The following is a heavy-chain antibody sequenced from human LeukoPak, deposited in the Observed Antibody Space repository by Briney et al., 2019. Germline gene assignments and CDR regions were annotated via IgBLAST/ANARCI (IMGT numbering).Heavy chain of an antibody. Sequence: GGSLRLSCAAFGFTFGSYGMSWVRQAPGKGLEWVSFITPNADRTSYADSVEGRFTISRDNPRNTLYMQMNSLRDEDTALYYCAIMHGYYDGSGYWVQWGQGTLVTVSS. CDR2: ITPNADRT. J-gene: IGHJ1*01. CDR1: GFTFGSYG. D-gene: IGHD3-22*01. V-gene: IGHV3-23*01. CDR3: AIMHGYYDGSGYWVQ.